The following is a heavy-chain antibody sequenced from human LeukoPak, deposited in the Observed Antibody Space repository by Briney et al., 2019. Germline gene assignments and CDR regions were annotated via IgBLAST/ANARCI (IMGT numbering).Heavy chain of an antibody. CDR1: GFTFSSYW. V-gene: IGHV3-74*01. Sequence: GGSLRLSCAASGFTFSSYWMHWVRQAPGKGLVWVSRINSDGSSTSYADSVKGRFTISRDNAKNTLYLQMNSLRAEDTAVYYCVRHSHSCSGGNCLFDSWGQGTLVTVSS. J-gene: IGHJ4*02. D-gene: IGHD2-15*01. CDR2: INSDGSST. CDR3: VRHSHSCSGGNCLFDS.